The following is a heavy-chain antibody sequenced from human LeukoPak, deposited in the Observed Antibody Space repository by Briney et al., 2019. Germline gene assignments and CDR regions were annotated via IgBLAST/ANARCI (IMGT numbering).Heavy chain of an antibody. V-gene: IGHV4-59*08. CDR3: ARGLYRSGWYHFDY. D-gene: IGHD6-19*01. CDR2: IYHSGST. CDR1: GGSISSYY. Sequence: SETLSLTCTVTGGSISSYYWSWIRQPPGKGLEWIGYIYHSGSTNQNPSLKSRVTMSVDTPRNQLSLKLSSVTAADTAVYYCARGLYRSGWYHFDYWGQGTLVTVSS. J-gene: IGHJ4*02.